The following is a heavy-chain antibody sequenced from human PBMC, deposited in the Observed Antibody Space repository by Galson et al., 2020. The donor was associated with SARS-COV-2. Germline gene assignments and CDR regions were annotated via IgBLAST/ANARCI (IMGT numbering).Heavy chain of an antibody. V-gene: IGHV4-39*01. Sequence: ETSETLSLTCTVSGDSISSRNYYWGWIRQPPGKGLEWIGSISYSGSTYYSPSLKSRVTLSVDTSKSQFSLKLSSVTAADTAVYYCTRHRHGTHFDFWSDSQRVDWFAPWGQGTLSPSPQ. CDR3: TRHRHGTHFDFWSDSQRVDWFAP. D-gene: IGHD3-3*01. CDR2: ISYSGST. J-gene: IGHJ5*02. CDR1: GDSISSRNYY.